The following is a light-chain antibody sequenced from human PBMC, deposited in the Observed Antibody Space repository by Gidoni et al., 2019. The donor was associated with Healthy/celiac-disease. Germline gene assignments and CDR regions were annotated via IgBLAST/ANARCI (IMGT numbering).Light chain of an antibody. CDR2: DVS. J-gene: IGKJ4*01. CDR3: QHYNDYSPT. V-gene: IGKV1D-13*01. Sequence: AIQLTQSPSSLSASVGDTVPITCRASQVITNTLAWYQQKPGKAPDLLIFDVSTLQSGVPTRFSGSVSGTDFTLTVTGLQPEDFATYYCQHYNDYSPTFGGGTEVEIK. CDR1: QVITNT.